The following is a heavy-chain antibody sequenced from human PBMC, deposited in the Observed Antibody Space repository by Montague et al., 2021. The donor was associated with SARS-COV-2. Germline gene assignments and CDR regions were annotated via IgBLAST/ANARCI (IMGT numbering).Heavy chain of an antibody. CDR3: ARLRGYDYGLLYYYYMDV. J-gene: IGHJ6*03. Sequence: SLRRSCAASGFTFSSYEMNWVRQAPGKGLEWVSYISSSGVTIYYADSVKGRFTISRDYAKNSLYLQMNSLRAEDTAVYYCARLRGYDYGLLYYYYMDVWGKGTTVTASS. D-gene: IGHD5-12*01. CDR1: GFTFSSYE. V-gene: IGHV3-48*03. CDR2: ISSSGVTI.